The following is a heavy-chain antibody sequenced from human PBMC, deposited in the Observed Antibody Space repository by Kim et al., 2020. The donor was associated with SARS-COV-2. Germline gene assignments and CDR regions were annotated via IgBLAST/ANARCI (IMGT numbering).Heavy chain of an antibody. Sequence: TPPRRCRVTISVDTSKNQFSLKLSSVTAADTAVYYCASFPAGYYNTYFQHWGQGTLVTVSS. V-gene: IGHV4-4*09. CDR3: ASFPAGYYNTYFQH. J-gene: IGHJ1*01. D-gene: IGHD3-9*01.